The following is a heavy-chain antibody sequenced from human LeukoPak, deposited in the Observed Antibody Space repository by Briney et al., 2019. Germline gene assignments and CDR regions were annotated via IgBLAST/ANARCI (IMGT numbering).Heavy chain of an antibody. D-gene: IGHD5-12*01. CDR3: ARDHRYAFDN. Sequence: PGGSLRLSCAASGFNFIDYSMNWVRQAPGKGLKWISYIGISSGNTKYADSVKGRFTISRDKARNSLYLQMSSLRVEDTAVYYCARDHRYAFDNWDHGTLVTVSS. CDR1: GFNFIDYS. V-gene: IGHV3-48*01. CDR2: IGISSGNT. J-gene: IGHJ4*01.